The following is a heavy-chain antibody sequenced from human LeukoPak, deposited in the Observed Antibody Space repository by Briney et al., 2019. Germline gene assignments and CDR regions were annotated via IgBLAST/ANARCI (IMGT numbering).Heavy chain of an antibody. Sequence: SETLSLTCTVSGGSLSTYSWSWIRQPPGKGLEWIGYIYYTGSSNYNPSLKSRVTISVDTSKNQFSLKLSSVTAADTAVYYCARDPTTVVNRKYYCDYWGQGTLVTVSS. D-gene: IGHD4-23*01. CDR3: ARDPTTVVNRKYYCDY. CDR2: IYYTGSS. V-gene: IGHV4-59*12. J-gene: IGHJ4*02. CDR1: GGSLSTYS.